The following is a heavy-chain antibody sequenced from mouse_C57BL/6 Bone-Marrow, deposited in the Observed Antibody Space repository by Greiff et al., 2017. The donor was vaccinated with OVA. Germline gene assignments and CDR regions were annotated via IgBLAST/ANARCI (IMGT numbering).Heavy chain of an antibody. CDR3: AITAQATSFYAMDY. Sequence: EVLLVESGGGLVKPGGSLKLSCAASGFTFSDYGMHWVRQAPEKGLEWVAYISSGSSTIYYADTVKGRFTLSRDNAKNTLFLQMTSLRSEDTAMYDCAITAQATSFYAMDYWGQGTSVTVSS. CDR2: ISSGSSTI. D-gene: IGHD3-2*02. V-gene: IGHV5-17*01. J-gene: IGHJ4*01. CDR1: GFTFSDYG.